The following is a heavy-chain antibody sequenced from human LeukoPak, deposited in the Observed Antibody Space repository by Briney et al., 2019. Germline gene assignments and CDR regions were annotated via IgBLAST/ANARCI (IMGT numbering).Heavy chain of an antibody. Sequence: SVKVSCKASGGTFTSYAISWVRQAPGQGLEWMGGIIPLFGTANYAQKFQGRVTITADESTSKAYMELSSLRSEDTAVYYCARGQINYYGSGSYYNYYYMDVWGKGTTVTVSS. CDR3: ARGQINYYGSGSYYNYYYMDV. D-gene: IGHD3-10*01. CDR2: IIPLFGTA. J-gene: IGHJ6*03. V-gene: IGHV1-69*01. CDR1: GGTFTSYA.